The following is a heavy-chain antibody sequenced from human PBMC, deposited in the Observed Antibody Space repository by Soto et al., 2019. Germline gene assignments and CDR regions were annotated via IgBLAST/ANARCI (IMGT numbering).Heavy chain of an antibody. J-gene: IGHJ3*02. CDR3: ARRNNAFHI. V-gene: IGHV1-18*01. CDR2: ISVDSGNT. D-gene: IGHD4-4*01. CDR1: GYKFSSYA. Sequence: GASLKVSCKASGYKFSSYALSWVRQAPGQGLEWLGWISVDSGNTKYVQSLQDRVSMTTDTSTSTAYMELTSLRSEDTAVYYCARRNNAFHIWGQGTMVTVSS.